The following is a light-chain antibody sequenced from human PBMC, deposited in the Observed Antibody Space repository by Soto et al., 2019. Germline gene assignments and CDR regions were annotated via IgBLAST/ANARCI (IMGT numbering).Light chain of an antibody. CDR3: GTWDSSLSAAV. CDR2: DNN. J-gene: IGLJ3*02. CDR1: SSNIGSNY. Sequence: QSALTQPPSVSATPGQKVTISCSGSSSNIGSNYVSWYQQLPGTAPKLLIYDNNKRPSGVPDRFSGSKSGTSATLGITGLPTGDESDYYCGTWDSSLSAAVFGGGTKVTVL. V-gene: IGLV1-51*01.